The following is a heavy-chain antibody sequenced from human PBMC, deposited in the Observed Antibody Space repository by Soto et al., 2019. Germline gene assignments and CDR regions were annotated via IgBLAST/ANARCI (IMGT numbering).Heavy chain of an antibody. CDR3: ARHVAVGYYYYYYGMDV. Sequence: SETLSLTCTVSGGSISSSSYDWGWIRQPPXKGLEWIGSIYYSGSTYYNPSLKSRVTISVDTSKNQFSLKLSSVTAADTAVYYCARHVAVGYYYYYYGMDVWGQGTTVTVSS. V-gene: IGHV4-39*01. CDR1: GGSISSSSYD. J-gene: IGHJ6*02. CDR2: IYYSGST. D-gene: IGHD2-21*01.